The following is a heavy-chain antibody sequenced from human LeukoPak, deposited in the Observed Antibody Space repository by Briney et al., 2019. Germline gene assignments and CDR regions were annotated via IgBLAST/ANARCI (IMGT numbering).Heavy chain of an antibody. V-gene: IGHV4-38-2*02. CDR3: GRDRPTGYYDY. CDR1: SYSISSGYY. Sequence: SETLSLTCTVSSYSISSGYYWGWIRQSPGKGLEWIASINHSGITYYNPSLKSRVTISVDTSKNQFSLKLTSVTAADTAVYYCGRDRPTGYYDYWGQGILVTVSS. J-gene: IGHJ4*02. D-gene: IGHD3-9*01. CDR2: INHSGIT.